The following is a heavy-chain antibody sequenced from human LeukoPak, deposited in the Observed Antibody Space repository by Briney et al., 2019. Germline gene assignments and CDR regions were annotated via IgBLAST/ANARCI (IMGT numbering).Heavy chain of an antibody. V-gene: IGHV3-74*01. J-gene: IGHJ3*02. CDR1: GFTFSSYW. D-gene: IGHD5-24*01. CDR2: IDNDGSST. CDR3: VRVRRDGSPGAFDI. Sequence: GGSLRLSCAASGFTFSSYWMHCVRQVPGKGLVWVSRIDNDGSSTSYADSVKGRFTISRDNAKNTLYLQMNSLRAEDTAVYNCVRVRRDGSPGAFDIWGQGTMVTVSS.